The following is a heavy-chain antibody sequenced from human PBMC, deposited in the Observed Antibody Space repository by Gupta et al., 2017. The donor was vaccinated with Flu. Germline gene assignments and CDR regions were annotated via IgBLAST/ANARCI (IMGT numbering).Heavy chain of an antibody. V-gene: IGHV3-48*01. D-gene: IGHD4-17*01. CDR2: ISSSSSTI. CDR3: ARDFYGDYVGY. Sequence: FTFSSYSMNWVRQAPGKGLEWVSYISSSSSTIYYADSVKGRFTISRDNAKNSLYLQMNSLRAEDTAVYYCARDFYGDYVGYWGQGTLVTVSS. CDR1: FTFSSYS. J-gene: IGHJ4*02.